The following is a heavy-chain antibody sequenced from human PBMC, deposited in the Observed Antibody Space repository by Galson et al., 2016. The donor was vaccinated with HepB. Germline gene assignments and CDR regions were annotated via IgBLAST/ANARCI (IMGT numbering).Heavy chain of an antibody. V-gene: IGHV4-59*01. CDR2: IYYSGSR. Sequence: YWSWIRQPPGKGLEWIAYIYYSGSRNYNPSLRSRVTISVDTSKNQFSLKLNSVTAADTAVYYCVRSGNGGSSWLHNDGLDVWGQGTTVTVS. D-gene: IGHD6-13*01. CDR1: Y. CDR3: VRSGNGGSSWLHNDGLDV. J-gene: IGHJ6*02.